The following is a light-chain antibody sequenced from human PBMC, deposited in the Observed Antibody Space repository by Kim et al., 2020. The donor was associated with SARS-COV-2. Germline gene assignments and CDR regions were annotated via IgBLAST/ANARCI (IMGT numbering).Light chain of an antibody. V-gene: IGKV3-20*01. CDR2: GAS. CDR3: QQFDRSPGT. CDR1: QSGSITY. J-gene: IGKJ1*01. Sequence: EIVLTQSPGTLSLSPGERATLSCRASQSGSITYKAVYQQKHGQAPRLLIYGASRRTIVSPERCSGSGSGTDFTLTISRLEPEDFAVYYSQQFDRSPGTFGQGTEVDIK.